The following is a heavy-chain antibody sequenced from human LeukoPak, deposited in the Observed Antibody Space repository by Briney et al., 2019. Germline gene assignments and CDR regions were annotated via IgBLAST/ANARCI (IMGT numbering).Heavy chain of an antibody. J-gene: IGHJ4*02. D-gene: IGHD3-22*01. CDR1: GFTVSSNY. Sequence: EGSLRLSCAASGFTVSSNYMSWVRQAPGKGLEWVSVIYSGGSTYYADSVKGRFTISRDNSKNTLYLQMNSLRAEDTAVYYCAREVLWDDSSGLRDYWGQGTLVTVSS. CDR3: AREVLWDDSSGLRDY. CDR2: IYSGGST. V-gene: IGHV3-53*01.